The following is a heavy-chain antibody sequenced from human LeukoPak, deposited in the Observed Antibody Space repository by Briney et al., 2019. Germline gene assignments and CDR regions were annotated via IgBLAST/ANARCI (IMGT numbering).Heavy chain of an antibody. V-gene: IGHV5-51*01. CDR3: AISGPYYDYLIDAFDI. J-gene: IGHJ3*02. D-gene: IGHD3-3*01. CDR1: GYSFTSYW. CDR2: IYPGDSDT. Sequence: GESLKISCKGSGYSFTSYWIGWVRQMPGKGLEWMGIIYPGDSDTRYSPSFQGQVTISADKSSSTAYLQLSSLKASDTAMYYCAISGPYYDYLIDAFDIWGQGTMVTVSS.